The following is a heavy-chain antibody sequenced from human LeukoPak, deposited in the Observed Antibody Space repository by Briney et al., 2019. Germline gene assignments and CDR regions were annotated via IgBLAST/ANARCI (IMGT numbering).Heavy chain of an antibody. V-gene: IGHV3-23*01. CDR1: GFTVSSYG. CDR3: AKARIAAAGTGAFDV. Sequence: GGSLRLSCAASGFTVSSYGMTWVRLAPGKGLEWVSAFSATDGSAQYAESVKGRFTISRDNSKNSLYLQMNSLRDEDTAVYYCAKARIAAAGTGAFDVWGQGTTVTVSS. CDR2: FSATDGSA. J-gene: IGHJ3*01. D-gene: IGHD6-13*01.